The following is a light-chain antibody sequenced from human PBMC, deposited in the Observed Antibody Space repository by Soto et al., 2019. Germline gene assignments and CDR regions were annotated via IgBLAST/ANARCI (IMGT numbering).Light chain of an antibody. J-gene: IGKJ5*01. CDR2: GAS. V-gene: IGKV3-20*01. CDR3: QQYGSSPAT. Sequence: EIVMTQSPATLSVSPGKRVILSCGASQSVSSNLAWYQQKPGQAPRLLIYGASSRATGIPDRFSGSGSGTDFTLTISRLEPEDFAVYYCQQYGSSPATFGQGTRLEIK. CDR1: QSVSSN.